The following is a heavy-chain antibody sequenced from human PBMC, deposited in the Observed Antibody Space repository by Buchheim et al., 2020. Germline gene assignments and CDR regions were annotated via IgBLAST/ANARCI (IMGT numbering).Heavy chain of an antibody. Sequence: QVQLVESGGGVVQPGRSLRLSCAASGFTFSSYGMHWVRQAPGKGLEWVAVIWYDGSNKYYADSVKGRFSISRDNPQNTLSLQMNSLRVEDTAVYYCARDDAPYYDFWSGYYAGCWGQGTL. CDR3: ARDDAPYYDFWSGYYAGC. CDR1: GFTFSSYG. V-gene: IGHV3-33*01. CDR2: IWYDGSNK. J-gene: IGHJ4*02. D-gene: IGHD3-3*01.